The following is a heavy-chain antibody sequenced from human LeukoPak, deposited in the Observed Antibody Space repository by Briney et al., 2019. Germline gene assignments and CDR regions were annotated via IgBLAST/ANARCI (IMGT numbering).Heavy chain of an antibody. J-gene: IGHJ4*02. CDR1: GFTFSSYW. Sequence: PGRSLRLSCAASGFTFSSYWMNWVRQAPGKGLEWVANTKQDGSETYYVDSVKGRFTISRDNAKNSLNLQMNSLRVEDTAVYYCARAGGARSSWSYWGQGTLVTVSS. CDR2: TKQDGSET. D-gene: IGHD6-13*01. V-gene: IGHV3-7*01. CDR3: ARAGGARSSWSY.